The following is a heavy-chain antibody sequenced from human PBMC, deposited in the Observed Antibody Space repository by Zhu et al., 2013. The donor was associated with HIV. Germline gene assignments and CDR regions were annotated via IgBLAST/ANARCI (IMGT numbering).Heavy chain of an antibody. CDR1: GGTFSSYA. J-gene: IGHJ4*02. V-gene: IGHV1-69*06. CDR3: ARASGSYRNDHDY. D-gene: IGHD1-26*01. Sequence: QVQLVQSGAEVKKPGSSVKVSCKASGGTFSSYAISWVRQAPGQGLEWMGGIIPIFGTANYAQKFQGRVTMTTATSTSTAYMELRTLRSDDTAVYYCARASGSYRNDHDYWGQGTLVTVSS. CDR2: IIPIFGTA.